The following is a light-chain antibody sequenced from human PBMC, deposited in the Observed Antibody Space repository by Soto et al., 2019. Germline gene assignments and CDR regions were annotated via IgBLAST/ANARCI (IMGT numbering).Light chain of an antibody. CDR1: QSVSSSY. J-gene: IGKJ1*01. Sequence: EIVLTQSPATLSLCPGERATLSCRASQSVSSSYLAWYQQKPGQAPRLLIYGASSRATGIPDRFSGSGSGTDFTLTISRLEPEDLAVYYCQQYGSSLTWTFGQGTKVDIK. CDR3: QQYGSSLTWT. V-gene: IGKV3-20*01. CDR2: GAS.